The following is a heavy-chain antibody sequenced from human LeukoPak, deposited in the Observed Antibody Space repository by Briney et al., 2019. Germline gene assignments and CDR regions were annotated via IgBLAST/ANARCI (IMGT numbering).Heavy chain of an antibody. CDR2: IYYSGST. J-gene: IGHJ3*02. D-gene: IGHD5-12*01. Sequence: SETLSLTCTVSGGSVSSGTYYWSWIRQPPGKGLEWIGYIYYSGSTNYNPSLKSRVIISVDTSRKQFSLKLSSVTAADTAVYYCAEALDGYSGYDLSGAFDMWGQGTMVTVSS. V-gene: IGHV4-61*01. CDR3: AEALDGYSGYDLSGAFDM. CDR1: GGSVSSGTYY.